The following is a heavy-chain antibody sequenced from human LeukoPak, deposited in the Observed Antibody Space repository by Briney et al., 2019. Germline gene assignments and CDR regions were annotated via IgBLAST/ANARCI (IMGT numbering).Heavy chain of an antibody. V-gene: IGHV1-69*13. D-gene: IGHD3-22*01. CDR1: RGTFARYA. J-gene: IGHJ4*02. CDR2: IIPIFGTA. CDR3: ARDTDYYDSSGYYYEPYSL. Sequence: SVKVSCKASRGTFARYAISWVRQAPGQRREWMGGIIPIFGTANYTQNFQGRVTITADESTSTAYMELSSLRSEDTAVYYCARDTDYYDSSGYYYEPYSLWGQGTLVTVSS.